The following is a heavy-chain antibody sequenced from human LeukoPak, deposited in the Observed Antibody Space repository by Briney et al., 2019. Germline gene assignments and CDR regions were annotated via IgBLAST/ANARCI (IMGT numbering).Heavy chain of an antibody. J-gene: IGHJ4*02. CDR1: GYSISSGYY. Sequence: SETLSLTCAVSGYSISSGYYWGWIRQPPGKGLEWIGSIYHSGSTYYNPSLKSRVTISVDTSKNQFSLKLSSVTAADTAVYYCARARDSSGYYYSWFDYWGQGTLVTVSS. CDR2: IYHSGST. D-gene: IGHD3-22*01. CDR3: ARARDSSGYYYSWFDY. V-gene: IGHV4-38-2*01.